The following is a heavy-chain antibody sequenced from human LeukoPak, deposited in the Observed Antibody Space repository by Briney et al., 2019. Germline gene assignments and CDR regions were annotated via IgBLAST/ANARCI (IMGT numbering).Heavy chain of an antibody. J-gene: IGHJ1*01. D-gene: IGHD3-22*01. Sequence: GGSLRLSCAASGFTFRSYEMNWVRQAPGKGLEWVSYISNSDSSTHYADSVKGRFTISRDNSKNSLYLQMNSLRVEDMAVYYCVIETRVHYSDSSGPEHWGEGTLVTVSS. CDR1: GFTFRSYE. CDR3: VIETRVHYSDSSGPEH. V-gene: IGHV3-48*03. CDR2: ISNSDSST.